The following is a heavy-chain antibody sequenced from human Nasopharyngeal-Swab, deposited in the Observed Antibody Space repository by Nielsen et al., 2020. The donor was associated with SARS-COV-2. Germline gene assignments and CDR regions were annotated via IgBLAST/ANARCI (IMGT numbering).Heavy chain of an antibody. CDR2: ISAYNGNT. D-gene: IGHD2-8*01. Sequence: ASVKVSCKASGYTFTSYAMHWVRQAPGQGLEWMGWISAYNGNTNYAQKLQGRVTMTTDTSTSTAYMELRSLRSDDTAVYYCARDQLGVVKHAISDPWGQGTLVTVSS. CDR3: ARDQLGVVKHAISDP. CDR1: GYTFTSYA. V-gene: IGHV1-18*01. J-gene: IGHJ5*02.